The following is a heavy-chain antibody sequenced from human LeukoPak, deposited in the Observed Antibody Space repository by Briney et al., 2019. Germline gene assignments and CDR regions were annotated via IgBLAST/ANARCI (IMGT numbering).Heavy chain of an antibody. D-gene: IGHD3-22*01. CDR3: ARDRGIVEAKPIFDN. Sequence: ASVKVSCKTSGYTFTSYNINWVRQAPGQGLEWMGWISAYSGNTNYAQKLQGRVTMTTDTSTNTAYMDLRGLISDDTAVYYCARDRGIVEAKPIFDNWGQGTLVTVSS. V-gene: IGHV1-18*01. CDR1: GYTFTSYN. CDR2: ISAYSGNT. J-gene: IGHJ4*02.